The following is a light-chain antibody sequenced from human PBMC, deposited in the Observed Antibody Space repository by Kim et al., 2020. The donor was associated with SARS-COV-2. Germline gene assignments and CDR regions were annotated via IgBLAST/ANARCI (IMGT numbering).Light chain of an antibody. CDR3: QQYGSSPYT. J-gene: IGKJ2*01. V-gene: IGKV3-20*01. Sequence: IVLTQSPGTLSLSPGERATLSCRASQGVSSSYLAWYQRKPGQAPRLVISGASNRATGIPDRFSGSGSGTDFTLTISRLEPEDFAVYYCQQYGSSPYTFGQGTKLEI. CDR1: QGVSSSY. CDR2: GAS.